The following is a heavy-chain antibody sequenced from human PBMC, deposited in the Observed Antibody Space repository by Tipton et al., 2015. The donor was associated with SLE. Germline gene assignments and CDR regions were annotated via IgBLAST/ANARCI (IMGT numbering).Heavy chain of an antibody. Sequence: LRLSCAVYGGSFSGYYWSWIRQPPGKGLEWIGSIYYSGSTYYNPSLKSRVTISVDTSKNQFSLKLSSVTAADTAVYYCARPPAGDIWGQGTMVTVSS. J-gene: IGHJ3*02. CDR3: ARPPAGDI. D-gene: IGHD6-19*01. CDR2: IYYSGST. V-gene: IGHV4-34*01. CDR1: GGSFSGYY.